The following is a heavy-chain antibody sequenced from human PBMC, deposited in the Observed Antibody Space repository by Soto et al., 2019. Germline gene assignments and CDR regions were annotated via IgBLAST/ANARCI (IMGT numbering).Heavy chain of an antibody. CDR3: APTSTEVAGSIDY. J-gene: IGHJ4*02. V-gene: IGHV2-5*02. CDR2: IYWDDEK. D-gene: IGHD6-19*01. CDR1: GFSLSTNGVS. Sequence: QITLKESGPTLVKPTQTLTLTCTFSGFSLSTNGVSVGWIRQPPGKALEWLALIYWDDEKRYSPSRKSRLTITKDTSKNQVDLTAADIDLVDTATYSCAPTSTEVAGSIDYWGQGNVVTLSP.